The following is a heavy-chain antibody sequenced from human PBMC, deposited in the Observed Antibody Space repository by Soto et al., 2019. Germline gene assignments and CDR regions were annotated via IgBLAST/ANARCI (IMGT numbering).Heavy chain of an antibody. Sequence: ASVKVSCKVSGYTLTELSMHWVRQAPGKGLEWMGGFDPEDGETIYAQKFQGRVTMTEDTSTDTAYMELSSLRSEDTAVYYCATSQLDGPGSHLYNWFDPWGQGTLVTVSS. D-gene: IGHD3-10*01. V-gene: IGHV1-24*01. J-gene: IGHJ5*02. CDR1: GYTLTELS. CDR2: FDPEDGET. CDR3: ATSQLDGPGSHLYNWFDP.